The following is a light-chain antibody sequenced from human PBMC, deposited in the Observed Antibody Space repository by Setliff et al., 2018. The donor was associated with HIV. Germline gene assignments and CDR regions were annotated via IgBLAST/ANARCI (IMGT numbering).Light chain of an antibody. J-gene: IGLJ3*02. CDR1: SSDVGGYNY. CDR3: CSYAGKYTWV. Sequence: QSALAQPRSVSESPGQSVTISCTGSSSDVGGYNYVSWYQQHPNIAPKLIVYDVTKRPSGVPDRFSGSKSGNTASLTISGLQAEDEADYYCCSYAGKYTWVFGGGTQLTVL. V-gene: IGLV2-11*01. CDR2: DVT.